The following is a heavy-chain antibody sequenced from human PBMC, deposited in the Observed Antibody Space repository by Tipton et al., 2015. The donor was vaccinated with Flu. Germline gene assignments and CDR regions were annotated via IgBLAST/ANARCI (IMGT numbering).Heavy chain of an antibody. CDR2: IYPGDSKT. V-gene: IGHV5-51*01. CDR3: ARGDSFGV. J-gene: IGHJ3*01. Sequence: VQLVQSGGEVKKPGESLKISCKLSGQTFSDFWIGWVRQMPGKGLEWMGIIYPGDSKTIYRPSFQGLVTISVDKSIDTAYLQWSSLKASDTAMYYCARGDSFGVWGQGTLVTVSS. CDR1: GQTFSDFW.